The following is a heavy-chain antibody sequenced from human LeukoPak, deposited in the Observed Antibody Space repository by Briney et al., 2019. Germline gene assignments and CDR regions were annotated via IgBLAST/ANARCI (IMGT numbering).Heavy chain of an antibody. V-gene: IGHV1-2*02. CDR3: ARAYFYCMDV. J-gene: IGHJ6*03. Sequence: GASVKVSCKASKYTFTGYYMHWVRQAPGQGLEWMGWINPNDGDTNYAQKFQGRVTMTRDTSISTAYMELSRLGSDDAAVYYCARAYFYCMDVWGKGTTVTVSS. D-gene: IGHD2/OR15-2a*01. CDR1: KYTFTGYY. CDR2: INPNDGDT.